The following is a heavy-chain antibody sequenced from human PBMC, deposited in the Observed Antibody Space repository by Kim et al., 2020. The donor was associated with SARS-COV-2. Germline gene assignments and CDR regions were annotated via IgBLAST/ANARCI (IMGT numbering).Heavy chain of an antibody. V-gene: IGHV3-23*01. Sequence: HYADSVKGQFTITKDNCKKMLYEQMNSLRADDTALYYCAKALWHRNMALDYWGQGTPVTVSA. CDR3: AKALWHRNMALDY. J-gene: IGHJ4*02. D-gene: IGHD3-10*01.